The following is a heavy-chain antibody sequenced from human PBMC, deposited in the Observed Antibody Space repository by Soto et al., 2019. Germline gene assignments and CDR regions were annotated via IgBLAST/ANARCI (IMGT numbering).Heavy chain of an antibody. CDR2: ISGGGDTT. J-gene: IGHJ4*02. CDR3: AKGRGGSGSLTPRVDF. CDR1: GSTFNNYA. D-gene: IGHD3-10*01. V-gene: IGHV3-23*01. Sequence: VQLLESGGGLVQPGGSLRLSCAASGSTFNNYAMTWVRQAPGKGLEWVSAISGGGDTTSYADSVKGRFTVSRDGSKNTLYLQMSSLRAEDTALYYCAKGRGGSGSLTPRVDFWGQGTLVTVSS.